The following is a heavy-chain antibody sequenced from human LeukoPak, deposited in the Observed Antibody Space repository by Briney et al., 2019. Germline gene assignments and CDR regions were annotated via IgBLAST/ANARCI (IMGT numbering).Heavy chain of an antibody. CDR1: GYAFRNYY. V-gene: IGHV1-2*02. CDR2: INPNSGGT. J-gene: IGHJ6*02. Sequence: GASVKVSCKVSGYAFRNYYMHWVRQAPGQGLEWMGWINPNSGGTNYAQKFQGRVTMTRDTSISTAYMELSRLRSDDTAVYYCAREPTLTDGTYYYYYYGMDVWGQGTTVTVSS. CDR3: AREPTLTDGTYYYYYYGMDV.